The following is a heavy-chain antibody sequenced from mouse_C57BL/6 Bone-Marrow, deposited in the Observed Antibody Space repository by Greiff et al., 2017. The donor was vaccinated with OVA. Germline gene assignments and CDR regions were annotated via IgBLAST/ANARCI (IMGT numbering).Heavy chain of an antibody. V-gene: IGHV1-22*01. CDR3: ALTYYSNYVWFAY. Sequence: EVQLQPSGPELVKPGASVKMSCKASGYTFPDYKMHWVKQSHGKSLEWIGYINPNNGGTSYNQKFKGKASLTVNKSSSTAYMELRSLTSEDSAVYYCALTYYSNYVWFAYGGQGTLVTVSA. D-gene: IGHD2-5*01. J-gene: IGHJ3*01. CDR1: GYTFPDYK. CDR2: INPNNGGT.